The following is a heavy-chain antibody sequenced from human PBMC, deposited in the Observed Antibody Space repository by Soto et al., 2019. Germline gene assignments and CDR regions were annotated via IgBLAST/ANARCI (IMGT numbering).Heavy chain of an antibody. CDR2: ISSSSSYI. D-gene: IGHD6-13*01. CDR1: GFTFSSYS. J-gene: IGHJ4*02. V-gene: IGHV3-21*01. Sequence: GGSLRLSCAASGFTFSSYSMNWVRQAPGKGLEWVSSISSSSSYIYYADSVKGRFTISRDNAKNSLYLQMNSLRAEDTAVYYCARDLDSSSWLKSPFDYWGQGTLVTVSS. CDR3: ARDLDSSSWLKSPFDY.